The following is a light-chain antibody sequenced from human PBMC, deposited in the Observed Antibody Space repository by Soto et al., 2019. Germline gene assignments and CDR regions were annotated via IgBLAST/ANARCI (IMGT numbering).Light chain of an antibody. J-gene: IGLJ1*01. CDR1: SSNSGSNT. Sequence: RVTFSWSGGSSNSGSNTVNWHQHLPGTAPKLLIYSNNQRPSGVPDRFSGSTSGTSCSLAVSGLQSEDEDDYYCAAWDYPRNAYVFGTGTKVTV. CDR3: AAWDYPRNAYV. V-gene: IGLV1-44*01. CDR2: SNN.